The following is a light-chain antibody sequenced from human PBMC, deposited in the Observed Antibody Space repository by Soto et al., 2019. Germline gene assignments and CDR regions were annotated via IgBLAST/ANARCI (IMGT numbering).Light chain of an antibody. CDR3: AAWDDSLSGGV. V-gene: IGLV1-47*01. J-gene: IGLJ1*01. Sequence: SVLTQPPSASGTPGQRVIISCSGSSSNIGSNYVYWYQHLPGTAPKLLIYRNNQRPSGVPDRFSGSKSGTSASLAISGLRSEDEADYFCAAWDDSLSGGVFGTGTKVTV. CDR2: RNN. CDR1: SSNIGSNY.